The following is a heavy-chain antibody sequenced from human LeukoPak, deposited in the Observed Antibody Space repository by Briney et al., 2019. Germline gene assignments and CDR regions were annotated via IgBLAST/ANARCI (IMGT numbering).Heavy chain of an antibody. J-gene: IGHJ5*02. Sequence: PGGSLRLSCAASGFTFSSYGMHWVRQAPGKGLEWVAVIWYDGSNKYYADSVKGRFTISRDNSKNTLYLQMNSLRAEDTAVYYCVGGIEITREDVDTAMVTGWFDPWGQGTLVTVSS. CDR2: IWYDGSNK. D-gene: IGHD5-18*01. CDR1: GFTFSSYG. V-gene: IGHV3-33*01. CDR3: VGGIEITREDVDTAMVTGWFDP.